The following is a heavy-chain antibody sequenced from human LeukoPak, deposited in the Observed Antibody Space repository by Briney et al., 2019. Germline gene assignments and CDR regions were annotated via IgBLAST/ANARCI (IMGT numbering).Heavy chain of an antibody. CDR2: ISGDGGST. V-gene: IGHV3-43*02. Sequence: GGSLRLSCAASGFTFDDYAMHWVRQAPGKGLEWVSLISGDGGSTYYADSVKGRLTISRDNSKNSLYLQMNSLRTEDTALYYCAKDSYYGSGSYYYYYGMDVWGQGTTVTVSS. D-gene: IGHD3-10*01. CDR1: GFTFDDYA. CDR3: AKDSYYGSGSYYYYYGMDV. J-gene: IGHJ6*02.